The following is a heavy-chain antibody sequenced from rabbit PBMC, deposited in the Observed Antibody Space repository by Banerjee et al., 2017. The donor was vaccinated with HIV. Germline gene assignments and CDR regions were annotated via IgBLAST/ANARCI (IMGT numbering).Heavy chain of an antibody. CDR3: VSYDDYGDRNL. CDR1: GFSFSTSYY. CDR2: IYAGSSGST. V-gene: IGHV1S40*01. Sequence: QSLEESGGDLVKPGASLTLTCTASGFSFSTSYYMCWVRQAPGKGPEWIACIYAGSSGSTYYASWVNGRFTISSHNAQNTLYLQLNSLTAADTATYFCVSYDDYGDRNLWGQGTLVTVS. D-gene: IGHD2-1*01. J-gene: IGHJ4*01.